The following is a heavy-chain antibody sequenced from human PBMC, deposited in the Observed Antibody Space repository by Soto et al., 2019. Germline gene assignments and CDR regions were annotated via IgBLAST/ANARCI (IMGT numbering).Heavy chain of an antibody. J-gene: IGHJ4*02. V-gene: IGHV3-23*01. CDR1: GFIFDNYA. CDR2: ISGSGHAN. D-gene: IGHD3-22*01. CDR3: ANGRYFDSSGGCANY. Sequence: EVKLLESGGGLVPPGASARLSRLTSGFIFDNYAMSWVRQSPGRGLGWVAAISGSGHANYYTQSVQGRFIISRDKSKTTVLLQMHNLRAEDTAVYYCANGRYFDSSGGCANYWGRGTLVPVSS.